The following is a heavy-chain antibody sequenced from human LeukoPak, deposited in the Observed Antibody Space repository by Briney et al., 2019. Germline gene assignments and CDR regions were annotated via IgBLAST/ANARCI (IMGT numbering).Heavy chain of an antibody. D-gene: IGHD3-22*01. CDR2: MNPNSGNT. CDR3: ARDSASGSASDFDY. CDR1: GYTFTSYD. J-gene: IGHJ4*02. V-gene: IGHV1-8*01. Sequence: ASVKVSCKASGYTFTSYDINWVRQATGQGLEWMGWMNPNSGNTGYAQKFQGRVTMTRNTSISTAYMELSSLRSEDTAVYYCARDSASGSASDFDYWGQGTLVTVSS.